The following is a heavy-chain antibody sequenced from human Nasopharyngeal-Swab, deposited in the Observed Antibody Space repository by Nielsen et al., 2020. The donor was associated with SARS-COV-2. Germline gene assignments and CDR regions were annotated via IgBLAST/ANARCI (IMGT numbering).Heavy chain of an antibody. D-gene: IGHD3-3*01. CDR1: GYTFSSYA. Sequence: ASVKVSCKDSGYTFSSYAMHWVRQAPGQGLEWMGWINGGNGNTKYSQRFQGRVTISRDTSANTAYMDLTSLRSEDTAVYYCAMQLPIFDFDFWSGLAYWGQGTLVTVPS. CDR2: INGGNGNT. CDR3: AMQLPIFDFDFWSGLAY. V-gene: IGHV1-3*01. J-gene: IGHJ4*02.